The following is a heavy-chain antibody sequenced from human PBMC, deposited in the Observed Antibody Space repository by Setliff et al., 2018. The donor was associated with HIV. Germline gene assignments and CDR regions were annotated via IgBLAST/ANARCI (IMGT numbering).Heavy chain of an antibody. CDR3: ASSRPPDDSSGYLDH. Sequence: HPGGSLRLSCTGSGFTFGDDAMGWVRQAPGKGLEWVANIKQDGSDKFYVDSVKGRFAISRDNAKNSLNLEMNSLRAEDTAIYYCASSRPPDDSSGYLDHWGQGTLVTVSS. D-gene: IGHD3-22*01. V-gene: IGHV3-7*03. J-gene: IGHJ4*01. CDR2: IKQDGSDK. CDR1: GFTFGDDA.